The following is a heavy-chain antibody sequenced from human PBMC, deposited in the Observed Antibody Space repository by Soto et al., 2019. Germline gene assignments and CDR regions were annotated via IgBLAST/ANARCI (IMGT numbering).Heavy chain of an antibody. CDR2: TYYRSRWYN. CDR3: ARDFQYYASSDSSLDY. Sequence: SQTLSLTCAVSGDSVSGNSAAWNWIRQSPSRGLEWLGRTYYRSRWYNDYAVSVKSRITVTPDTSKNQFSLHLNSVTHEDTAVYSCARDFQYYASSDSSLDYWGEGALPNVSS. CDR1: GDSVSGNSAA. V-gene: IGHV6-1*01. D-gene: IGHD3-16*01. J-gene: IGHJ4*02.